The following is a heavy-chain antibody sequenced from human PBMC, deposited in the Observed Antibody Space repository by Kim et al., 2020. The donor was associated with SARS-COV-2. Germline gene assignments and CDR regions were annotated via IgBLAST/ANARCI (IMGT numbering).Heavy chain of an antibody. J-gene: IGHJ6*02. CDR2: IIPIFGTA. V-gene: IGHV1-69*13. CDR1: GGTFSSYA. D-gene: IGHD2-15*01. CDR3: ARDIGGKEPSYYYYYGMDV. Sequence: SVKVSCKASGGTFSSYAISWVRQAPGQGLEWMGGIIPIFGTANYAQKFQGRVTITADESTSTAYMELSSLRSEDTAVYYCARDIGGKEPSYYYYYGMDVWGQGTTVTVSS.